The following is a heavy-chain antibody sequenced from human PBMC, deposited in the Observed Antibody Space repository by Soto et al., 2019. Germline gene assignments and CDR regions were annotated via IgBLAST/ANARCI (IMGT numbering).Heavy chain of an antibody. J-gene: IGHJ4*01. D-gene: IGHD3-22*01. Sequence: GGPLRLSCAASGFTFSNAWINWVRQAPGKGLGWVGRVKSKNDGGTTDFAAPVKGRFAISRDDSKNMVYLEMNSLQTEDTAIYYCTTDSYITSIIVRFDYWGHGTLVTVSS. CDR1: GFTFSNAW. CDR2: VKSKNDGGTT. V-gene: IGHV3-15*07. CDR3: TTDSYITSIIVRFDY.